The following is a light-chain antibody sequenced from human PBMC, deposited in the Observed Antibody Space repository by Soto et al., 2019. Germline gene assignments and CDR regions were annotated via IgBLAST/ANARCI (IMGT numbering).Light chain of an antibody. CDR1: SSNIGAGYD. CDR2: GNS. CDR3: QFYDSSLSGV. Sequence: QSVLTQPPSVSGAPGQRVTISCTGSSSNIGAGYDVHWYQQLPGTAPKLLIYGNSNRPSGVPDRFSGSKSGTSASLAITGLQAEDEADYYCQFYDSSLSGVFGTGTKLIVL. V-gene: IGLV1-40*01. J-gene: IGLJ1*01.